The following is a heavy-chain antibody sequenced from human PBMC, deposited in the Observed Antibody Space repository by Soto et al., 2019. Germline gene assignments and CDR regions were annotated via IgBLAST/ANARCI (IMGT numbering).Heavy chain of an antibody. V-gene: IGHV3-30*18. J-gene: IGHJ3*02. Sequence: XGSLRLSCAACGFTFSSYGMHWVRQAPGNGLEWVAVISYDGSNKYYADSVKGRSTISRDNSKNTLYLQMNSLRAEDTAVYYCAKDNEGMATIVEAFDIWGQGTMVTVSS. CDR3: AKDNEGMATIVEAFDI. CDR1: GFTFSSYG. D-gene: IGHD1-26*01. CDR2: ISYDGSNK.